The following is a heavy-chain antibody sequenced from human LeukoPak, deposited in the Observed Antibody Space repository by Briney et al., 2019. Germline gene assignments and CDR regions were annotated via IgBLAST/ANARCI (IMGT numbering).Heavy chain of an antibody. V-gene: IGHV1-2*02. CDR1: GYSFTNYH. D-gene: IGHD1-26*01. CDR3: ARGWELQLSRTYFDY. J-gene: IGHJ4*02. Sequence: GASVKVSCQASGYSFTNYHIHWVRQAPEQGLEWMGFINPNSGGTNYASQFRGRVTVTGDTSINTAYLEIRNLKSDDTAIYYCARGWELQLSRTYFDYWGQGTLVIVSS. CDR2: INPNSGGT.